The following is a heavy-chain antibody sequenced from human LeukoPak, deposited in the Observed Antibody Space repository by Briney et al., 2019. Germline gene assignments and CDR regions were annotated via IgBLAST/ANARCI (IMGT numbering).Heavy chain of an antibody. Sequence: GGSLRLSCAASGFIFSSYYMTWVRQVPGKGLEWVANIKPDGTTKFYVDSVKGRFTISRDNALNSLYLQMNSLRAEDTAIYYCARSIPYGTTWYGRSDYWGQGTLVTVSS. D-gene: IGHD6-13*01. CDR1: GFIFSSYY. CDR2: IKPDGTTK. V-gene: IGHV3-7*03. J-gene: IGHJ4*02. CDR3: ARSIPYGTTWYGRSDY.